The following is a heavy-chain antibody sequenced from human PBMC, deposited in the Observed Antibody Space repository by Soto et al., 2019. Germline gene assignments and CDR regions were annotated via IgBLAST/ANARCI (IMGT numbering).Heavy chain of an antibody. CDR1: GGTFSSYT. Sequence: GASVKVSCKASGGTFSSYTISWVRQAPGQGLEWMGRIIPILGIANYARKFQGRVTITADKSTSTAYMELSSLRSEDTAVYYCAREGGYTIQILNYWGQGTLVTVSS. J-gene: IGHJ4*02. D-gene: IGHD5-12*01. V-gene: IGHV1-69*04. CDR2: IIPILGIA. CDR3: AREGGYTIQILNY.